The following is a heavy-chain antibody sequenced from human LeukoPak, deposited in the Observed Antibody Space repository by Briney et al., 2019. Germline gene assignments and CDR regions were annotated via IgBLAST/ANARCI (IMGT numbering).Heavy chain of an antibody. D-gene: IGHD1-20*01. V-gene: IGHV3-23*01. Sequence: GGSLRLSFAASGFTFSAYAMSWVRQAPGKGLEWVSFIGGSGVSTWYADSVKGRFTFSRDNSKNTLYLQVNSLRAEDTAIYYCAKVITGAPPWRGAFDIWSQGTMVAVSS. CDR1: GFTFSAYA. CDR3: AKVITGAPPWRGAFDI. J-gene: IGHJ3*02. CDR2: IGGSGVST.